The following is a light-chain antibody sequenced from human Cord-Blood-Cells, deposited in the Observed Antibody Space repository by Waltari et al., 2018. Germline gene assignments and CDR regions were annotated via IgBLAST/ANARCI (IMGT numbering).Light chain of an antibody. CDR1: QGISSA. CDR3: QQFNSYSIT. V-gene: IGKV1-13*02. CDR2: DAS. J-gene: IGKJ5*01. Sequence: AIQLTQSPSSLSASVGDRVTLTGRASQGISSALAGYQQKPGKAPKLLIYDASSLESGVPSRFSSGGSWTNFTLTIISLQPEECSTYYCQQFNSYSITFGQGTRLEIK.